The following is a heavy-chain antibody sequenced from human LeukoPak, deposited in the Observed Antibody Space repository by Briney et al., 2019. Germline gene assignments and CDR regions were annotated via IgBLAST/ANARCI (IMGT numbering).Heavy chain of an antibody. V-gene: IGHV1-69*13. J-gene: IGHJ4*02. Sequence: ASVKVSCKASGGTFSSYAISWVRQAPGQGLEWMGGIIPIFGTANYAQKFQGRVTTTADESTSTAYMELSSLRSEDTAVYYCARVGLGYCSSTSCYFDYWGQGTLVTVSS. CDR2: IIPIFGTA. D-gene: IGHD2-2*01. CDR3: ARVGLGYCSSTSCYFDY. CDR1: GGTFSSYA.